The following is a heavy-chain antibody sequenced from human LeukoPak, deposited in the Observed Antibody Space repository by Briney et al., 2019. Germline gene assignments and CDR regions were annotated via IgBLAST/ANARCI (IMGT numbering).Heavy chain of an antibody. CDR1: GGSIGFYF. CDR3: ARDELRTTYRFSWDP. J-gene: IGHJ5*02. D-gene: IGHD3-16*02. V-gene: IGHV4-4*07. Sequence: PSETLSLTCTVSGGSIGFYFWSSIRQSPGRGLEWRGRINGNGVTNNNPSLKSRLSMSVDTSEKQFSLNLRSVTAADTSVYYCARDELRTTYRFSWDPWGQGILVTV. CDR2: INGNGVT.